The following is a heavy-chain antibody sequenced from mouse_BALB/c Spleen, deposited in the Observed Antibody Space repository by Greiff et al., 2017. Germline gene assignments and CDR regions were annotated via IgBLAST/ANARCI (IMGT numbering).Heavy chain of an antibody. V-gene: IGHV5-6-5*01. CDR3: ARESLTTVPYYYAMDY. CDR2: ISSGGST. J-gene: IGHJ4*01. D-gene: IGHD1-1*01. CDR1: GFTFSSYA. Sequence: EVQLVESGGGLVKPGGSLKLSCAASGFTFSSYAMSWVRQTPEKRLEWVASISSGGSTYYPDSVKGRFTISRDNARNILYLQMSSLRSEDTAMYYCARESLTTVPYYYAMDYWGQGTSVTVSS.